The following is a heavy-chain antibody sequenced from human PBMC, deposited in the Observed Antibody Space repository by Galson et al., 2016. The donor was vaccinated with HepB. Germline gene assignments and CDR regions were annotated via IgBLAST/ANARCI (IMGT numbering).Heavy chain of an antibody. D-gene: IGHD3-10*01. CDR3: ARRDHYGSGSYPYWYFDP. J-gene: IGHJ2*01. CDR1: GYSFSSYW. CDR2: IYPGDSDA. V-gene: IGHV5-51*01. Sequence: QSGAEVKKPGESLKISCKGSGYSFSSYWIGWVRQMPGKGLDWMVFIYPGDSDARYSPSFQGQVTISADKSISTAYLQWSSLKASDTAIYYCARRDHYGSGSYPYWYFDPWGRGTLVTVSS.